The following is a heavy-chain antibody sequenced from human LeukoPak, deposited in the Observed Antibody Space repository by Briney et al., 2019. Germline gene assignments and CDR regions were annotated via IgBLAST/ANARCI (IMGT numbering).Heavy chain of an antibody. Sequence: GGSLRLSCAASGFTFSDYYMSWIRQAPGKGLVWVSRINSDGSSTSYADSVKGRFTISRDNAKNTLYLQMNSLRAEDTAVYYCARSGGYDRFDYWGQGTLVTVSS. CDR1: GFTFSDYY. J-gene: IGHJ4*02. V-gene: IGHV3-74*01. D-gene: IGHD5-12*01. CDR3: ARSGGYDRFDY. CDR2: INSDGSST.